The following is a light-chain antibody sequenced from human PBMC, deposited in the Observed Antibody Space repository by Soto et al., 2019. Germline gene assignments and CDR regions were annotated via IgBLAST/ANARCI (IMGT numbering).Light chain of an antibody. J-gene: IGKJ5*01. Sequence: EIVLTQSPATLSLSPGERATLSCRASQSVSSYLAWYQQKPGQAPRLLIYDASNWATGIPARFSGSGSGTDFTLSISSLEPEDFAVYYCQQRSNFITCGQGTRLEIK. CDR3: QQRSNFIT. CDR1: QSVSSY. V-gene: IGKV3-11*01. CDR2: DAS.